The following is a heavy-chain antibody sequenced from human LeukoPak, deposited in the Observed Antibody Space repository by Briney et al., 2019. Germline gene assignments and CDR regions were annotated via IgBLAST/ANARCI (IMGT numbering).Heavy chain of an antibody. V-gene: IGHV3-23*01. D-gene: IGHD6-19*01. Sequence: PAGSLRLSCAASGFTFRSYAMSWVRQAPGKGLEWVSGISGSGGSTYYADSVQGRFSISRDNSKNTLYLQMNSLRDEDTAVYYCAKSKGASGWPGFDHWGQGTLVTVSS. CDR3: AKSKGASGWPGFDH. CDR1: GFTFRSYA. J-gene: IGHJ4*02. CDR2: ISGSGGST.